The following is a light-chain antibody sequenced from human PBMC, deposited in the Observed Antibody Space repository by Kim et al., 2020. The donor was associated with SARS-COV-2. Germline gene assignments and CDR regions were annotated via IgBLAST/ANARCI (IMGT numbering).Light chain of an antibody. CDR2: DAS. CDR1: QSLGSS. J-gene: IGKJ5*01. V-gene: IGKV3D-15*01. CDR3: LQHNTYPIT. Sequence: VSPGEGATLFCRASQSLGSSLAWYQQKPGLPPRLLIYDASTRATGIPARFSGSGSGTEFTLTISSLQPEDFATYFCLQHNTYPITFGQGTRLEIK.